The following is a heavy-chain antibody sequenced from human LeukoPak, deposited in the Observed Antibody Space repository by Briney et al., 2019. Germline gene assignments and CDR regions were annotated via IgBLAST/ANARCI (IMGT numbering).Heavy chain of an antibody. CDR1: GFTFSSYW. CDR2: INSDGYSI. J-gene: IGHJ4*02. Sequence: PGGSLRLSCAASGFTFSSYWMHWVRQAPGEGLVWVSRINSDGYSIGYADSVKGRFTISRDNAKNTLLLQVNSLRAEDTAVYYCAKDWNYFDYWGQGTLVTVSS. CDR3: AKDWNYFDY. D-gene: IGHD3-3*01. V-gene: IGHV3-74*01.